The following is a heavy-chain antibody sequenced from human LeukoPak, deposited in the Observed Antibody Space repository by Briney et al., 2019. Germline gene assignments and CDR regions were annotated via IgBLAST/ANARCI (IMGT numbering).Heavy chain of an antibody. CDR1: GFTFRNYA. Sequence: GGSLRLSCAASGFTFRNYAMSWVRQAPVKGLEWLSSTSDYGDNTYYADSVRGRFTISRDSSKNTLYLQMNSLRVEDTAVYYCAKSPDSWGQGTLVTVSS. V-gene: IGHV3-23*01. CDR3: AKSPDS. J-gene: IGHJ4*02. CDR2: TSDYGDNT.